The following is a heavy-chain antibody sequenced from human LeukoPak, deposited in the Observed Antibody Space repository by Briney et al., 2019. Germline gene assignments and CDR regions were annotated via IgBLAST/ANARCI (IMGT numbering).Heavy chain of an antibody. V-gene: IGHV3-30*02. CDR1: GFTFSSYG. Sequence: GGSLRLSCAASGFTFSSYGTHWVRQAPGKGLEWVAFIRYDGSNKYYADSVKGRFTISRDNSKNTLYLQMNSLRAEDTAVYYCAKDLRAYYYDSSALAYWGQGTLVTVSS. D-gene: IGHD3-22*01. CDR3: AKDLRAYYYDSSALAY. CDR2: IRYDGSNK. J-gene: IGHJ4*02.